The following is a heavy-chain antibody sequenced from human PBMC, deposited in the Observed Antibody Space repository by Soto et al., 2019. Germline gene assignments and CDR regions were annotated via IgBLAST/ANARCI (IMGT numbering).Heavy chain of an antibody. J-gene: IGHJ6*01. D-gene: IGHD6-19*01. CDR1: GYTFTSYG. CDR2: ISADNGNT. CDR3: ASSSQSTGEAVCGSPGYCCRMEG. Sequence: ASVQVSCKASGYTFTSYGISWVRQAPGQGLEWMGWISADNGNTNYAQKLQGRVTMTTDTSTSTAYMELRSLRSDDTAVYYCASSSQSTGEAVCGSPGYCCRMEGWGQG. V-gene: IGHV1-18*04.